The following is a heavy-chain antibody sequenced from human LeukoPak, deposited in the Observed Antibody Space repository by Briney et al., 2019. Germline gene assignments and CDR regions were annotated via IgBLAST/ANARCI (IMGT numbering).Heavy chain of an antibody. V-gene: IGHV3-21*01. Sequence: GGSLRLSCAASGFTFSSYSMNWVRQAPGKGLEWVSSISSSSSYIYYADSVKGRFTISRDNAKNSLYLQMNSLRAEDTAVYYCARERSDTAMADAFDIWGQGTMVTVSS. CDR2: ISSSSSYI. CDR3: ARERSDTAMADAFDI. J-gene: IGHJ3*02. D-gene: IGHD5-18*01. CDR1: GFTFSSYS.